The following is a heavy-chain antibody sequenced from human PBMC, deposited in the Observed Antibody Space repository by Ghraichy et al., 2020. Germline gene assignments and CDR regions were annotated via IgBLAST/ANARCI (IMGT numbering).Heavy chain of an antibody. J-gene: IGHJ4*02. CDR3: AKPRGGGLYNNYNPFDS. V-gene: IGHV3-23*01. D-gene: IGHD4-11*01. Sequence: GGSLRLSCAASGFTFASYAMSWVRQTPERGLEWVAAIIGSGSTTNYADSVKGRFTISRDNSKNTVHLQIDNLRADDTAVYYCAKPRGGGLYNNYNPFDSWGQGILVTVSS. CDR1: GFTFASYA. CDR2: IIGSGSTT.